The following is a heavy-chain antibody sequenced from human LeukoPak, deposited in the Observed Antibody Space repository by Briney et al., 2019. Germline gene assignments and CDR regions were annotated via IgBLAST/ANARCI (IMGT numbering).Heavy chain of an antibody. J-gene: IGHJ4*02. D-gene: IGHD2-2*01. V-gene: IGHV4-34*01. CDR1: GGSFSGYY. CDR2: INHSGST. Sequence: PSETLSLTCAVYGGSFSGYYWSWIRQPPGKGLEWIGEINHSGSTNYNPSLKSRVTISVDTSKNQFSLKLSSVTAADTAVYYCASLGYCSSTSCSLIDYWGQGTLVTVSS. CDR3: ASLGYCSSTSCSLIDY.